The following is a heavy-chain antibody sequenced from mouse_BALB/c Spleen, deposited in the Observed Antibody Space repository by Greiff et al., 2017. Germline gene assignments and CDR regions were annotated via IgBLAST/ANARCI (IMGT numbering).Heavy chain of an antibody. CDR3: ARSESARAAWFAD. Sequence: QVQLQQSGAELARPGASVKLSCKASGYTFTDYYINWVKQRTGQGLEWIGEIYPGSGNTYYNEKFKGKATLTADKSSSTAYMQLSSLTSEDSAVYFCARSESARAAWFADWGQGTLVTVSA. CDR2: IYPGSGNT. V-gene: IGHV1-77*01. CDR1: GYTFTDYY. J-gene: IGHJ3*01. D-gene: IGHD3-1*01.